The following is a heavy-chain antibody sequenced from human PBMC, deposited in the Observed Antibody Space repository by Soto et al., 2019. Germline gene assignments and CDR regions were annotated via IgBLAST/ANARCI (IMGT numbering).Heavy chain of an antibody. D-gene: IGHD3-10*01. CDR3: ARDEGTYFDY. CDR1: GFTFSSFA. J-gene: IGHJ4*02. Sequence: EVQLLESGGGLVQPGGSLRLSCAASGFTFSSFAMSWVRQAPGKGLEWVSAIGGSGGGTYHADAVKGRFTISRDNSKNTLYLQMKSLRAEDTALYYCARDEGTYFDYRGQGALVTVSS. CDR2: IGGSGGGT. V-gene: IGHV3-23*01.